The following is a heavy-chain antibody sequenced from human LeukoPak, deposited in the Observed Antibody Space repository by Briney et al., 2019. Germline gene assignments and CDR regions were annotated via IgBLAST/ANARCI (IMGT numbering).Heavy chain of an antibody. CDR1: GGSVSSGSYY. Sequence: KPSETLSLTCTVSGGSVSSGSYYWSWIRQPPGKGLEWIGYIYYSGSTNYNPSLKSRVTISVDTSKNQFSLKLSSVTAADTAVYYCAGESMNYYDSSGLRADYWGQGTLVTVSS. V-gene: IGHV4-61*01. CDR2: IYYSGST. CDR3: AGESMNYYDSSGLRADY. D-gene: IGHD3-22*01. J-gene: IGHJ4*02.